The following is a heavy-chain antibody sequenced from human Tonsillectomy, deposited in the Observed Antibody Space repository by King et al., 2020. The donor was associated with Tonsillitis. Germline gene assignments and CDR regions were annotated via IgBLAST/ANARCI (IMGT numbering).Heavy chain of an antibody. D-gene: IGHD1-26*01. Sequence: VQLVESGGGLVQPGRSLRLSCAASGFTFDDYAMHWVRHAPGKGLEWVSGISWNSGSIGYADSVKGRFTISRDNAKNSLYLKMNSRRAEDTALYYCAKEGGWELLSLLDYWGQGTLVTVSS. CDR2: ISWNSGSI. V-gene: IGHV3-9*01. J-gene: IGHJ4*02. CDR3: AKEGGWELLSLLDY. CDR1: GFTFDDYA.